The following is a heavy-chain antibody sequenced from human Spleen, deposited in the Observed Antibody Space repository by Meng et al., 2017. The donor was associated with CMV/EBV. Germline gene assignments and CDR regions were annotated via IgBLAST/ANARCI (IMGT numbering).Heavy chain of an antibody. CDR3: ARDRIAARFYYYYGMDV. CDR2: IYYSGST. CDR1: GGSISSGDYY. J-gene: IGHJ6*02. D-gene: IGHD6-6*01. V-gene: IGHV4-30-4*08. Sequence: SETLSLTCTVSGGSISSGDYYWSWIRQPPGKGLEWIGYIYYSGSTYYNPSLKSRVTISVDTSKNQFSLKLSSVTAADTAVYYCARDRIAARFYYYYGMDVWGQGTTVTVSS.